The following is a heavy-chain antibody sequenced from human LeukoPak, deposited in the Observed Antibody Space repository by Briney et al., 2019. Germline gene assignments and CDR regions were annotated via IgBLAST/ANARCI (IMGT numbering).Heavy chain of an antibody. CDR3: AKGTRWLQVVDY. V-gene: IGHV3-23*01. Sequence: VGSLRLSCAASGFTFSSYAISWVRQAPGQGLEWVSAISGSGGSTYYADYVKGRFTISRDKSKNTAYLEMNSLRADDTAVYYCAKGTRWLQVVDYWGQGTLVTVSS. CDR1: GFTFSSYA. J-gene: IGHJ4*02. CDR2: ISGSGGST. D-gene: IGHD5-24*01.